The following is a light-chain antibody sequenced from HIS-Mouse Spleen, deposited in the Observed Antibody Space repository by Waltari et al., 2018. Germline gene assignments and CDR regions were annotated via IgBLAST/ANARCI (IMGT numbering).Light chain of an antibody. CDR3: NSRDSSGNHEV. CDR1: SLRSYY. Sequence: SSELTQDPAVSVALGQTVRITCQGDSLRSYYASWYQQKPGQAPVLVSYGKNNRPSGIPDRFSGSSSGTTASLTITGAQAEDEADYYCNSRDSSGNHEVFGTGTKVTVL. V-gene: IGLV3-19*01. CDR2: GKN. J-gene: IGLJ1*01.